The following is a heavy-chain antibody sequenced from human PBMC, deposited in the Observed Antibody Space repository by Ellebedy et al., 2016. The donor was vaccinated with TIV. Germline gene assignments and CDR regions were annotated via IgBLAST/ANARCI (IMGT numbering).Heavy chain of an antibody. CDR1: GYTFTNYT. V-gene: IGHV1-46*01. J-gene: IGHJ4*02. CDR2: INPSGGST. Sequence: AASVKVSCKPSGYTFTNYTMHWVRQAPGQGLEWMGMINPSGGSTTYALKFRGRVTMTKDTSTSTLNMELSSLRFEDTAVYYCARSLEWLPGDYWGQGTLVTVSS. D-gene: IGHD3-3*01. CDR3: ARSLEWLPGDY.